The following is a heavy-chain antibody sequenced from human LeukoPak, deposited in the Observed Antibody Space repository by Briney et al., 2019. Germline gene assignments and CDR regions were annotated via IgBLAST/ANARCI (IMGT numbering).Heavy chain of an antibody. J-gene: IGHJ6*02. CDR1: GFTFSSYA. CDR2: ISGSGGST. V-gene: IGHV3-23*01. D-gene: IGHD6-13*01. CDR3: AKSPEYSSSWKHYYYYGMDV. Sequence: GGSLRLSCAASGFTFSSYAMSWVRQAPGKGLEWVSAISGSGGSTYYADSVKGRFTISRDNSKNTLYLQMNSLRAEDTAVYYCAKSPEYSSSWKHYYYYGMDVWGQGATVTVSS.